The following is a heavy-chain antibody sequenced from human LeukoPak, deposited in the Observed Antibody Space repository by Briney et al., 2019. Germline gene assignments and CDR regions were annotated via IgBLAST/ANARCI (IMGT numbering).Heavy chain of an antibody. D-gene: IGHD2-2*01. J-gene: IGHJ6*03. Sequence: PGGSLRLSCAASGFTFDDYGMSWVRQAPGKGLEWVSGINWNGGSTGYADSVKGRSTISRDNAKNSLYLQMNSLRAEDTALYYCAREGLVVPAAVIPSMDVWGKGTTVTVSS. V-gene: IGHV3-20*04. CDR2: INWNGGST. CDR1: GFTFDDYG. CDR3: AREGLVVPAAVIPSMDV.